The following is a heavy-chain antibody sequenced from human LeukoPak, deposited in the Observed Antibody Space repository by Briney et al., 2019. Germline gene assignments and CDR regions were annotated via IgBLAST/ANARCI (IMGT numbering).Heavy chain of an antibody. D-gene: IGHD3-3*01. CDR3: ATKRQVITIFGVVSHAFDI. V-gene: IGHV3-23*01. J-gene: IGHJ3*02. CDR1: GFTFSGYS. Sequence: GGSLRLSCAASGFTFSGYSMNWVRQAPGKGLEWVSAISGSGGSTYYADSMKGRFTISRDNSKNTLYLQMNSLRAEDTAVYYCATKRQVITIFGVVSHAFDIWGQGTMVTVSS. CDR2: ISGSGGST.